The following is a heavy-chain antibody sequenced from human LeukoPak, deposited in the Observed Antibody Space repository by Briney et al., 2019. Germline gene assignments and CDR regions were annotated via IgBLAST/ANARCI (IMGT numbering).Heavy chain of an antibody. CDR3: ARDLQRDYGSGRCSV. CDR2: IYHSGST. D-gene: IGHD3-10*01. V-gene: IGHV4-4*02. J-gene: IGHJ4*02. CDR1: GGSISSSNW. Sequence: SGTLSLTCAVSGGSISSSNWWSWVRQPPGKGLEWIGEIYHSGSTNYNPSLKSRVTISVDKSKNQFSLKLSSVTAADTAVYYCARDLQRDYGSGRCSVWGQGTLVTVSS.